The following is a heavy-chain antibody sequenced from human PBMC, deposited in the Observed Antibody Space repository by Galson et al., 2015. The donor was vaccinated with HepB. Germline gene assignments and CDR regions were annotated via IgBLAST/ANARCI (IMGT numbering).Heavy chain of an antibody. D-gene: IGHD6-19*01. Sequence: SLRSSCSSSNFTFSTANLNCARQPPGRRLKWISYISSRSNTMYDADSVRGRFTISRDNGKNSLYLVMSSLRAEDTAVYYCARDPATSGWYRTPSFDYWGQGTLVTVSS. CDR2: ISSRSNTM. V-gene: IGHV3-48*01. CDR3: ARDPATSGWYRTPSFDY. J-gene: IGHJ4*02. CDR1: NFTFSTAN.